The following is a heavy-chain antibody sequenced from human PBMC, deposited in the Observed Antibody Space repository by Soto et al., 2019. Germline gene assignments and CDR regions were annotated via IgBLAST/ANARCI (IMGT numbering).Heavy chain of an antibody. D-gene: IGHD6-13*01. V-gene: IGHV1-18*01. CDR1: GYTCTNYA. CDR3: ARDSQYSTSWQRFDS. CDR2: VNTYNGNP. J-gene: IGHJ4*02. Sequence: QVPLVQSGGELKKPGASVKVSCKASGYTCTNYAISWVRQAPGRGLEWMGWVNTYNGNPNYAQIFQGRVTMTTDTSTGTAYMELRSLKSDDSAMYYCARDSQYSTSWQRFDSWGQGTLVTVSS.